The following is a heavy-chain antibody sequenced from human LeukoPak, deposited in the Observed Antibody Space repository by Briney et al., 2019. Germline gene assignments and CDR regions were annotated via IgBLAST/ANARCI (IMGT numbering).Heavy chain of an antibody. CDR2: IYSGGST. CDR3: ARALGSGSYHGDY. CDR1: GFTVSSNY. D-gene: IGHD3-10*01. V-gene: IGHV3-53*01. Sequence: PGGSLRLSCAASGFTVSSNYMSWVRQAPGKGLEWVSVIYSGGSTYYADSVKGRFTISRDNSKNTLYLQMNSLRAEDTAVYYCARALGSGSYHGDYWGQGTLVTVSS. J-gene: IGHJ4*02.